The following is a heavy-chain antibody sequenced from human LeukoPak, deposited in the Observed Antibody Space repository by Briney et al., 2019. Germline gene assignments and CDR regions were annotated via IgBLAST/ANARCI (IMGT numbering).Heavy chain of an antibody. CDR1: GGSIINSDYF. CDR3: ARDDSGTTPYHFDY. D-gene: IGHD3/OR15-3a*01. Sequence: SETLSLTCTVSGGSIINSDYFWGWIRQPPGKGLEWIGNIYYTGSTYYNPSLKSPVTISVDTSKNQFSLKLSSVTAADTAVYYCARDDSGTTPYHFDYWGQGTLVTVSS. CDR2: IYYTGST. V-gene: IGHV4-39*07. J-gene: IGHJ4*02.